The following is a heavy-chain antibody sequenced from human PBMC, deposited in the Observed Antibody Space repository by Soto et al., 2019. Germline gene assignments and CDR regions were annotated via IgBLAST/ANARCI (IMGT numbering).Heavy chain of an antibody. CDR3: ARDRDSSRTEYYYSGMDV. J-gene: IGHJ6*02. CDR2: IYHSGST. Sequence: QVQLQESGPGLVKPSGTLSLTCAVSGGSISSSNWWSWVRQPPGKGLEWIGEIYHSGSTNYNPSLKRRVTISVDKSKHQFCLKLSSVTAADTAVYYCARDRDSSRTEYYYSGMDVWGQGTTVTVSS. D-gene: IGHD6-13*01. CDR1: GGSISSSNW. V-gene: IGHV4-4*02.